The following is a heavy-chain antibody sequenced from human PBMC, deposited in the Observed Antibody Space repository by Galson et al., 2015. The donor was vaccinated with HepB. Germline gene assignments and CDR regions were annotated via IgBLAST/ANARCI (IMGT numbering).Heavy chain of an antibody. V-gene: IGHV3-21*01. D-gene: IGHD3-16*02. J-gene: IGHJ6*02. Sequence: SLRLSCAASGFTFSSYGMHWVRQAPGKGLEWVSSISSSSSYIYYADSVKGRFTISRDNAKNSLYLQMNSLRAEDTAVYYCAREWNYDYVWGSYRPNYYYYYGMDVWGQGTTVTVSS. CDR1: GFTFSSYG. CDR3: AREWNYDYVWGSYRPNYYYYYGMDV. CDR2: ISSSSSYI.